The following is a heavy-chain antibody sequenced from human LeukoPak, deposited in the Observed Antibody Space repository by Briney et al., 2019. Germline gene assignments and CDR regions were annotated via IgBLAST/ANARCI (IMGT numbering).Heavy chain of an antibody. D-gene: IGHD5-12*01. J-gene: IGHJ4*02. CDR2: IYTSEST. Sequence: SETLSLTCTVSGGSISSYYWSWIRQPAGKGLEWIGRIYTSESTSYNPSLKSRVTMSVDTSKNQFSLKLSSVTAADTAVYYCARVSSGYDWRQYFDYWGQGTLVTVSS. V-gene: IGHV4-4*07. CDR3: ARVSSGYDWRQYFDY. CDR1: GGSISSYY.